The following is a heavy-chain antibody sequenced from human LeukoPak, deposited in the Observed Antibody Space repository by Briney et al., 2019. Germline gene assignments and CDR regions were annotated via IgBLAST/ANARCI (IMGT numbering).Heavy chain of an antibody. CDR2: INPNSGGT. V-gene: IGHV1-2*02. D-gene: IGHD3-16*01. CDR1: GYTFTGYY. Sequence: ASVKVSCKASGYTFTGYYTHWVRQAPGQGLEWMGWINPNSGGTNYAQKFQGRVTMTRDTSISTAYMELSSLRSEDTAVYYCARGTKSGLGESSVGYWGQGTLVTVSS. J-gene: IGHJ4*02. CDR3: ARGTKSGLGESSVGY.